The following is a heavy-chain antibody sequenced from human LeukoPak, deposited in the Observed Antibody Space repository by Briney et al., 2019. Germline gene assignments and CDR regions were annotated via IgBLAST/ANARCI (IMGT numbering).Heavy chain of an antibody. Sequence: SETLSLTCAVYGGSSSGYYWSWIRQPPGKGLEWIGEINHSGSTNYNPSLKSRVTISVDTSKDQFSLKLSSVTAADTAVYYCARVITMVRGVIGTNWFDPWGQGTLVTVSS. V-gene: IGHV4-34*01. CDR3: ARVITMVRGVIGTNWFDP. CDR2: INHSGST. CDR1: GGSSSGYY. D-gene: IGHD3-10*01. J-gene: IGHJ5*02.